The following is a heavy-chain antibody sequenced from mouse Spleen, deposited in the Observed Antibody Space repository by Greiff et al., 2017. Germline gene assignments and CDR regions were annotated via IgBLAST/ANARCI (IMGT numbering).Heavy chain of an antibody. CDR1: GFNIKDDY. Sequence: VQLKESGAELVRPGASVKLSCTASGFNIKDDYMHWVKQRPEQGLEWIGWIDPENGDTEYASKFQGKATITADTSSNTAYLQLSSLTSDDTAVYYCTLTGTGGAWFAYWGQGTLVTVSA. J-gene: IGHJ3*01. CDR2: IDPENGDT. CDR3: TLTGTGGAWFAY. V-gene: IGHV14-4*01. D-gene: IGHD4-1*01.